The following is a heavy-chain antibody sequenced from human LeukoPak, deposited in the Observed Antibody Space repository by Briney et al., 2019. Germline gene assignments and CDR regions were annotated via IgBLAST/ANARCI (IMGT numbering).Heavy chain of an antibody. J-gene: IGHJ5*02. Sequence: SETLSLTCAVSGGSISSGGYSWSWIRQPPGKGLEWIGYIYHSGSTYYNPSLKSRVTISVDRSKNQFSLKLSSVTAADTAVYYCARDRRGRGFDPWGQGTLVTVSS. CDR1: GGSISSGGYS. CDR2: IYHSGST. V-gene: IGHV4-30-2*01. D-gene: IGHD3-10*01. CDR3: ARDRRGRGFDP.